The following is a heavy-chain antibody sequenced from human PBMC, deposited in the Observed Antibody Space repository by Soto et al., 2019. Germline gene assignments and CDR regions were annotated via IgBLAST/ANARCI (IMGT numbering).Heavy chain of an antibody. V-gene: IGHV3-30-3*01. CDR2: ISYDGSNK. D-gene: IGHD3-9*01. CDR1: GFTFSSYA. Sequence: GGSLRLSCAAAGFTFSSYAMHWVRQAPGKGLEWVAVISYDGSNKYYADSVKGRFTISRDNSKNTLYLQMNSLRAEDTAVYYCARDRYYDILTGYLKMDVWGQGTTVTVSS. CDR3: ARDRYYDILTGYLKMDV. J-gene: IGHJ6*02.